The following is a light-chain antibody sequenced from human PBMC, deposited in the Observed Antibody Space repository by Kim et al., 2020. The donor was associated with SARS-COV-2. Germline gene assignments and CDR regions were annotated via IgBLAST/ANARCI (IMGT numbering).Light chain of an antibody. V-gene: IGLV3-19*01. CDR3: QSRDSSDNHWV. CDR2: GKN. CDR1: SLRSYY. Sequence: ALGQTVRITCQGDSLRSYYASWYQQKPGQAPVIVIYGKNIRPSGIPDRISGSSSGNTASLTITGTQAEDEADYYCQSRDSSDNHWVFGGGTQLTVL. J-gene: IGLJ3*02.